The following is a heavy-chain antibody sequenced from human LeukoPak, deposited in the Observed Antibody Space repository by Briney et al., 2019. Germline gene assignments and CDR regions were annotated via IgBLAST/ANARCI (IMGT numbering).Heavy chain of an antibody. Sequence: GGSLRLSCAASGFTFSSYGMHWVRQAPGKGLEWVAVISYDGSNKYYADSVKGRFTISRDNSKNTLYLQMNSLRDEDTAVYYCAKEGVVVVVASGGLQYYYYMDVWGKGTTVTISS. CDR2: ISYDGSNK. CDR1: GFTFSSYG. D-gene: IGHD2-15*01. J-gene: IGHJ6*03. V-gene: IGHV3-30*18. CDR3: AKEGVVVVVASGGLQYYYYMDV.